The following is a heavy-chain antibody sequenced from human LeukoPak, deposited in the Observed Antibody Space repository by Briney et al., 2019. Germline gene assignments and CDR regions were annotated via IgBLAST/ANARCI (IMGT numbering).Heavy chain of an antibody. J-gene: IGHJ4*02. V-gene: IGHV3-21*01. CDR3: ASKITVVRGVIISPDY. D-gene: IGHD3-10*01. Sequence: GGSLRLSCAASGFTFDDYGMSWVRQAPGKGLEWVSSISSSSSYIYYADSVKGRFTISRDNAKNSLYLQMNSLRAEDTAVYYCASKITVVRGVIISPDYWGQGTLVTVSS. CDR2: ISSSSSYI. CDR1: GFTFDDYG.